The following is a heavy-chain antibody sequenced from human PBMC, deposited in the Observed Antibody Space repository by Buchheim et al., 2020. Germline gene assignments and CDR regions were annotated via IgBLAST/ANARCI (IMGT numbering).Heavy chain of an antibody. CDR2: ISSSGGST. V-gene: IGHV3-23*01. Sequence: EVQLLESGGNLVQPGGSLRLSCAASAFIFSSYAVSWVRQAPGKGLEWVSAISSSGGSTYYADSVKGRFTISRDNSKNTVFLQMNSLRAEDTAVYYCAKDRSGSYGGGFDYWGQGTL. CDR1: AFIFSSYA. J-gene: IGHJ4*02. D-gene: IGHD1-26*01. CDR3: AKDRSGSYGGGFDY.